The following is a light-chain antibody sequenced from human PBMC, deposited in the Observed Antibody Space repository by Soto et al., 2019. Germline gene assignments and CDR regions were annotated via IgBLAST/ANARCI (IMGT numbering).Light chain of an antibody. CDR2: AAS. Sequence: DIQMTQSPSSLSASVGDRVTITCRASQSISNFLNWYQQKPGKAPNLLIYAASSLQSGVPSRFSGSGSGTDFTLTISSLQPEDFATYYCQQYNSYPWTFGQGTKV. V-gene: IGKV1-39*01. CDR1: QSISNF. CDR3: QQYNSYPWT. J-gene: IGKJ1*01.